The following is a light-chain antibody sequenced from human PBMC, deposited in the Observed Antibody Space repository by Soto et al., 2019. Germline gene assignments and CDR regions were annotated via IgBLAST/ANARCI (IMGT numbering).Light chain of an antibody. CDR1: SSDVGGYNY. V-gene: IGLV2-8*01. Sequence: QSVLTHPPSASGPPGQSLTISCTGTSSDVGGYNYVSWYQQHPGKAPKLMIYEVSKRPSGVPDRFSGSKSGNTASLTVSGLQAEDEADYYCSSYAGSNNYVFGTGTKVTVL. J-gene: IGLJ1*01. CDR3: SSYAGSNNYV. CDR2: EVS.